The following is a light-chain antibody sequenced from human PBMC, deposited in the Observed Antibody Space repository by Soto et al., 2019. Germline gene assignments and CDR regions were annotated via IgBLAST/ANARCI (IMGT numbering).Light chain of an antibody. Sequence: EIVLTQSPATLSLSPGGRATLSCRASQTVTNHLAWYQQKAGQAPRLLIFDASTRASGIPARFSGSGSGTDFTLTISSLEPEDFAVYYCQQRSNWPVTFGQGTRLEIK. J-gene: IGKJ5*01. CDR2: DAS. CDR1: QTVTNH. CDR3: QQRSNWPVT. V-gene: IGKV3-11*01.